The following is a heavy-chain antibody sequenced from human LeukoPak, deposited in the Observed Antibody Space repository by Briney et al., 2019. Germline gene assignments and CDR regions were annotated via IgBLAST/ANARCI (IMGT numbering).Heavy chain of an antibody. V-gene: IGHV3-7*01. CDR2: IKQDGSEK. D-gene: IGHD6-13*01. CDR3: ATIAAARAFDI. J-gene: IGHJ3*02. CDR1: GFTFSSYW. Sequence: PGGSLRLSCAASGFTFSSYWMSWVRQAPGKGLEWVANIKQDGSEKYYVDSVKGRFTISRDNAKNSLYLQMNSLRAEDTAVYYCATIAAARAFDIWGQGTMVTVSS.